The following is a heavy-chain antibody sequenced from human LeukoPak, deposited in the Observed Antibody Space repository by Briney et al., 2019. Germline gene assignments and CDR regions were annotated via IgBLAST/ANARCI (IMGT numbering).Heavy chain of an antibody. CDR1: GYTFTDYY. CDR2: INPNSGGT. D-gene: IGHD3-10*01. CDR3: ARRVMYYYGSGSYYYYYYYMDV. Sequence: ASVKVSCKASGYTFTDYYMHWVRQAPGQGLEWMGWINPNSGGTGYAQKFQGRVTMTRNTSISTAYMELSSLRSEDTAVYYCARRVMYYYGSGSYYYYYYYMDVWGKGTTVTISS. V-gene: IGHV1-2*02. J-gene: IGHJ6*03.